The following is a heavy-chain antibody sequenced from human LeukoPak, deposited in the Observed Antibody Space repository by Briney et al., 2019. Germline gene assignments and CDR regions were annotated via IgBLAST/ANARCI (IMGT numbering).Heavy chain of an antibody. Sequence: PSKTLSLTCTVSGGSISSGAYCWSWIRQRPGKGLEWIGYMDYDGSTYSNPSLKSRLTISVDTSKNQFSLKLSSVTAADTAVYYCARGPYYDFWSGYPYMDVWGKGTTVTVSS. CDR3: ARGPYYDFWSGYPYMDV. CDR1: GGSISSGAYC. CDR2: MDYDGST. J-gene: IGHJ6*03. V-gene: IGHV4-31*03. D-gene: IGHD3-3*01.